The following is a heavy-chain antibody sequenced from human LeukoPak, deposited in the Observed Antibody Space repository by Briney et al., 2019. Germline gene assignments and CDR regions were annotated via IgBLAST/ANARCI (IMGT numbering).Heavy chain of an antibody. CDR1: GFTFSSYW. CDR3: AKGAYDSGGYPPVTPDY. Sequence: GGSLRLSCAASGFTFSSYWMSWVRQAPGKGLEWVANIKHDGSDKYYVDSVKGRFTISRDNAENSLYLQMNSLRAEDTAVYYCAKGAYDSGGYPPVTPDYWGQGTLVTVSS. CDR2: IKHDGSDK. J-gene: IGHJ4*02. V-gene: IGHV3-7*05. D-gene: IGHD3-10*01.